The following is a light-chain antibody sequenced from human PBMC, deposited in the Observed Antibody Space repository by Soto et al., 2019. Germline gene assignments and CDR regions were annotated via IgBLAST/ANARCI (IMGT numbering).Light chain of an antibody. CDR1: QNINTY. V-gene: IGKV1-39*01. Sequence: DIQMTQSPSSLSASVGDRVTITCRARQNINTYLNWCQQKPGKAPNLLIYASSSLQSGVPSRFSGSGSGTDFTLTISSLQPEDFATYYCQQSYSTPYTFGQGTKLAMK. CDR3: QQSYSTPYT. CDR2: ASS. J-gene: IGKJ2*01.